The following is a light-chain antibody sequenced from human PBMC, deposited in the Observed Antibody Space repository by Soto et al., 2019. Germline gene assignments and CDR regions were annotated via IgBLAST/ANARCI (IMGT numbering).Light chain of an antibody. V-gene: IGLV1-44*01. CDR3: AAWDDRLKGLV. CDR1: TSNIETNI. CDR2: ADS. Sequence: QSALTQPPSASGPPGQRVTISCSGRTSNIETNIVNWYQEVPGMAPRLLIYADSQRPSGVPDRFSGSKSGTSASLAIRGLQSEDEADYYCAAWDDRLKGLVFGGGTKLTVL. J-gene: IGLJ3*02.